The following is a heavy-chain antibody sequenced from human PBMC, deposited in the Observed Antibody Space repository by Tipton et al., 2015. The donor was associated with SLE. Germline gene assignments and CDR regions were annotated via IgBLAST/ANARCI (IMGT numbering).Heavy chain of an antibody. J-gene: IGHJ4*02. CDR2: IYYSGST. D-gene: IGHD3-16*01. CDR3: ARMEGGIPVY. V-gene: IGHV4-31*03. CDR1: GGSISSGGYY. Sequence: TLSLTCTVSGGSISSGGYYWSWIRQHPGKGLEWIGYIYYSGSTYFNPSLKSRVTISVDTSKNQFSLKLSSVTAADTAVYYCARMEGGIPVYWGQGTLVTVSS.